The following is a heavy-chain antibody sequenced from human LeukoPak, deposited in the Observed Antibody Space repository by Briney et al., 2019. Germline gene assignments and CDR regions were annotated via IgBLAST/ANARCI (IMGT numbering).Heavy chain of an antibody. CDR1: GGSISSYY. Sequence: SETLSLTCTVSGGSISSYYWSWIRQPAGKGLEWIGRIYTSGSTNYNPSLKSRVTMSVDTSKNQFSLKLSSVTAADTAVYYCARVVDYVWGSYRYIYAFDIWGQGTMVTVSS. CDR2: IYTSGST. V-gene: IGHV4-4*07. D-gene: IGHD3-16*02. J-gene: IGHJ3*02. CDR3: ARVVDYVWGSYRYIYAFDI.